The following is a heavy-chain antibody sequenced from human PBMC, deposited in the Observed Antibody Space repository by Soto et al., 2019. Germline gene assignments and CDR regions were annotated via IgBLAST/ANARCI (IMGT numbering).Heavy chain of an antibody. CDR2: IWYDGSNK. J-gene: IGHJ6*02. D-gene: IGHD3-10*01. Sequence: GGSLRLSCAASGFTFSSYGMHWVRQAPGKGLEWVAVIWYDGSNKYYADSVKGRFTISRDNSKNTLYLQMNSLRAEDTAVYYCAREFRKASGYGMDVWGQGTTVTVSS. V-gene: IGHV3-33*01. CDR1: GFTFSSYG. CDR3: AREFRKASGYGMDV.